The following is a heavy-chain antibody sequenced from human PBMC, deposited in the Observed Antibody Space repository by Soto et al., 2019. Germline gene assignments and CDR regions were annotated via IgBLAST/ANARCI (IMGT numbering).Heavy chain of an antibody. CDR2: IIPIFGTA. CDR1: GGTFSSYA. CDR3: ARDGYCSSTSCHWFDP. J-gene: IGHJ5*02. D-gene: IGHD2-2*03. Sequence: QVQLVQSGAEVKKPGSSVKVSCKASGGTFSSYAISWVRQAPGQGLEWMGGIIPIFGTANYAQKFQGRVTITADESTSTAYRELSSLRCEDTAVYYCARDGYCSSTSCHWFDPWGQGTLGTVSS. V-gene: IGHV1-69*01.